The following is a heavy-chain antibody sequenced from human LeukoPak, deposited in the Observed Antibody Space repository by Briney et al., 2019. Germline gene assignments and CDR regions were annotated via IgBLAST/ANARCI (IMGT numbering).Heavy chain of an antibody. CDR2: IRYDGSNK. J-gene: IGHJ4*02. CDR3: AKDFSGSYSLYYFDY. D-gene: IGHD1-26*01. V-gene: IGHV3-30*02. CDR1: GFTFSSYG. Sequence: PGGSLRLSCAASGFTFSSYGMHWVRQAPGKGLEWVAFIRYDGSNKYYADSVKGRFTISRDNSKNTLYLQMNSLRAEDTAVYYCAKDFSGSYSLYYFDYWGQGTLVTVSS.